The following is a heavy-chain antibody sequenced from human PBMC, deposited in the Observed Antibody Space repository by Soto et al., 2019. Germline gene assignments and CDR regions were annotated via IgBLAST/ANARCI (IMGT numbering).Heavy chain of an antibody. CDR3: ARDWRGYSYGYYYYYGMDV. Sequence: PSETLSLTCTVSGGSISSGGYHWSWTRQHPGKGLEWIGYIYYSGSTYYNPSLKSRITISVDTSKNQFSLKLSSVTAADTAVYYCARDWRGYSYGYYYYYGMDVWGQGTTVTVSS. J-gene: IGHJ6*02. V-gene: IGHV4-31*03. CDR1: GGSISSGGYH. CDR2: IYYSGST. D-gene: IGHD5-18*01.